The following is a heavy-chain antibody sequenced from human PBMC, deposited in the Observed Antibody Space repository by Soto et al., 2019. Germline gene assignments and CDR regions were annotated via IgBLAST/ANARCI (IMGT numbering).Heavy chain of an antibody. V-gene: IGHV4-34*01. D-gene: IGHD3-16*01. CDR3: ARDKITGLFRS. CDR1: GGSFSGYY. Sequence: QGQLQQWGAGLLKPSETLSLTCAVYGGSFSGYYWTWIRQPPGTGLEWIGEINHSGSTNYNPSLRRRVTITVATSKALVPLTLSSVAAADTAVYYCARDKITGLFRSWGQGTLVTVSS. CDR2: INHSGST. J-gene: IGHJ5*02.